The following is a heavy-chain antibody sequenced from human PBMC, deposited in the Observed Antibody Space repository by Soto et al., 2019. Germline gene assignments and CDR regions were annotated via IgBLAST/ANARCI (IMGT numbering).Heavy chain of an antibody. CDR3: ARLPSANKGDYYCYYLSV. D-gene: IGHD2-2*01. CDR2: IYPGDSDT. CDR1: GDSFTSYW. J-gene: IGHJ6*03. Sequence: GEALKISCKGSGDSFTSYWIGWVRQMPGKGLEWMGIIYPGDSDTRYSPSFQGQVTISADKSISTAYLQWSSLKASDTAMYYCARLPSANKGDYYCYYLSVWGQGTTVLVSS. V-gene: IGHV5-51*01.